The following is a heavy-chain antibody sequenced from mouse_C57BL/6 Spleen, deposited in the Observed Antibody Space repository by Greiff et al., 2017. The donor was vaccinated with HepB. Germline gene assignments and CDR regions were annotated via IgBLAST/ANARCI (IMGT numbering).Heavy chain of an antibody. J-gene: IGHJ3*01. CDR3: ARKGNYSNVFAY. D-gene: IGHD2-5*01. Sequence: VKLVESGPGLVQPSQSLSITCTVSGFSLTSYGVHWVRQSPGKGLEWLGVIWSGGSTDYNAAFISRLSISKDNSKSQVFFKMNSLQADDTAIYYCARKGNYSNVFAYWGQGTLVTVSA. CDR1: GFSLTSYG. CDR2: IWSGGST. V-gene: IGHV2-2*01.